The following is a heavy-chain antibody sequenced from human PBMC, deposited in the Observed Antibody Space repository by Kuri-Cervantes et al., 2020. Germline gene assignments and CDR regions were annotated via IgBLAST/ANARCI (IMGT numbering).Heavy chain of an antibody. V-gene: IGHV4-4*02. Sequence: SETLSRTFAVSGGSISRSLWLGRVPRPPGKGLEWLGEIDHRGRTKCNPSLKSRVTISVDTSKNQFSLKLSSVTAADTAVYYCARSYVLLWFRELLSYFDYWGQGTLVTVSS. CDR3: ARSYVLLWFRELLSYFDY. CDR2: IDHRGRT. D-gene: IGHD3-10*01. J-gene: IGHJ4*02. CDR1: GGSISRSLW.